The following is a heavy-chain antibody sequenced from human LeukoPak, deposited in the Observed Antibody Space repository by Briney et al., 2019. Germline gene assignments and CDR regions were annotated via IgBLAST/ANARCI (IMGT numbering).Heavy chain of an antibody. CDR1: GFTFSSYA. J-gene: IGHJ3*02. V-gene: IGHV3-23*01. Sequence: GGSLRLSYAASGFTFSSYAMSWVRQAPGKGLEWVSAISGSGGSTYYADSVKGRFTISRDNSKNTLYLQMNSLRAEDTAVYYCAKDRRRDGFNDAFDIWGQGTMVTVSS. D-gene: IGHD5-24*01. CDR2: ISGSGGST. CDR3: AKDRRRDGFNDAFDI.